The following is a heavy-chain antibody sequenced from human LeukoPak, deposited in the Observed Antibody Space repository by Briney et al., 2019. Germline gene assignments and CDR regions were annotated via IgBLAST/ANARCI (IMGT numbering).Heavy chain of an antibody. CDR2: IYYSGST. Sequence: SETLTLTCTVSGGSISSYYWSWIRQPPGKGLEWIGYIYYSGSTNYNPSLKSRVTISVDTSKNQFSLELSSVTAADTAVYYCARAYDFWSGYYINWFDPWGQGTLVTVSS. CDR3: ARAYDFWSGYYINWFDP. J-gene: IGHJ5*02. V-gene: IGHV4-59*01. D-gene: IGHD3-3*01. CDR1: GGSISSYY.